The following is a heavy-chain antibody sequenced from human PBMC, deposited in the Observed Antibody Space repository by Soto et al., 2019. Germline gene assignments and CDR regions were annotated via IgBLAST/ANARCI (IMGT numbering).Heavy chain of an antibody. CDR3: VREGRTGTTPFYYYGMDV. D-gene: IGHD1-7*01. J-gene: IGHJ6*02. V-gene: IGHV1-18*01. CDR2: ISAYNGNT. CDR1: GYTFTSYG. Sequence: GASVKVSCKAPGYTFTSYGISWVRQAPGQGLEWMGWISAYNGNTNYAQKLQGRVTMTTDTSTSTAYMELRSLRSDDTAVYYCVREGRTGTTPFYYYGMDVWGQGTTVTVSS.